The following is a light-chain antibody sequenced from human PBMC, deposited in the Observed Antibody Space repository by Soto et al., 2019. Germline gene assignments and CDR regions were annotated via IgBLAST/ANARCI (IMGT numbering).Light chain of an antibody. V-gene: IGLV2-8*01. CDR3: NSYAGSNTSV. CDR1: KNDIVVYDF. CDR2: EVV. J-gene: IGLJ1*01. Sequence: QCLLTQAPSASGSPGQSFTISCTGTKNDIVVYDFVSWYQHHPGKAPRLIIYEVVQRPSGVPDRFSGSKSGNTASLTVSGLQAADEADYFCNSYAGSNTSVFGSGTKVTVL.